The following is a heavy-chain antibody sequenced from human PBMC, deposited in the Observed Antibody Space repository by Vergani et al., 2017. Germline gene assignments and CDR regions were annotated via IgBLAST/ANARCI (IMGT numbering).Heavy chain of an antibody. J-gene: IGHJ4*02. CDR3: ARLYGRDSSGSKYFDY. CDR1: GYSFTNYW. D-gene: IGHD3-22*01. V-gene: IGHV5-51*01. CDR2: IHHAASVT. Sequence: EVQLVQSGAEVKKPWESLKISCQISGYSFTNYWIGWVRQMPGKSLEWMGIIHHAASVTRYSPSFQGQVTISVDKSISTAYLLRSSLRASDSAMYYCARLYGRDSSGSKYFDYWGQGTLVTVSS.